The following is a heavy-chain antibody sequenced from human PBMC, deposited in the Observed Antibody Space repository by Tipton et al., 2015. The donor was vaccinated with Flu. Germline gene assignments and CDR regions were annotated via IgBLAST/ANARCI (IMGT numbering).Heavy chain of an antibody. V-gene: IGHV4-59*01. J-gene: IGHJ4*02. CDR1: GGSISSYY. Sequence: TLSLTCTVSGGSISSYYWSWIRQPPGKGLEWIGYISYSGSTIHNPSLKSRVTISIDTSKNQFSVKLSSVTPADTAVYYCARLPLALSYFDYWGQGTLVTVSS. CDR3: ARLPLALSYFDY. CDR2: ISYSGST.